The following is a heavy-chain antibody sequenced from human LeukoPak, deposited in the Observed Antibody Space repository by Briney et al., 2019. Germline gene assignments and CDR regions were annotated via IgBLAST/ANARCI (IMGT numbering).Heavy chain of an antibody. CDR2: ISASGST. Sequence: SETLSLTCTVSGGSISSYYWSCIRQPAGKGLEWIGRISASGSTNYSPSLQSRVTMSVDTFKNQFSLNLTSVTAADTAVYYCARLRPVPAAHDAFDIWGQGTMVTVSS. V-gene: IGHV4-4*07. D-gene: IGHD2-2*01. CDR1: GGSISSYY. J-gene: IGHJ3*02. CDR3: ARLRPVPAAHDAFDI.